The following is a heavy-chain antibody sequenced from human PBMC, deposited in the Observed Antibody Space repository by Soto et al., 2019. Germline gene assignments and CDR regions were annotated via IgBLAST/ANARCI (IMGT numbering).Heavy chain of an antibody. CDR3: ASSYSNYALIDYYYYGMDV. J-gene: IGHJ6*02. D-gene: IGHD4-4*01. CDR2: INAGNGNT. CDR1: GYTFTSYA. Sequence: QVQLVQSGAEVKKPGASVKVSCKASGYTFTSYAMHWVRQAPGQRLEWMGWINAGNGNTKYSQKFQGRVTITRDTSSHTAYMELSSLRSEDTAVYYCASSYSNYALIDYYYYGMDVWGQGTTVTVSS. V-gene: IGHV1-3*01.